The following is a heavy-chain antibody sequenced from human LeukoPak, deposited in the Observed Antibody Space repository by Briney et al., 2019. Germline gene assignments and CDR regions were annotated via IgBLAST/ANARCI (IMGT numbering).Heavy chain of an antibody. Sequence: GGSLRLSCAASGFTFSNYWMHWVRQVPGKGLVWVSRTNPGGSNTAYADSVKGRFTISRDNARNTLYLQMDSLRAEDTAVYYCARSDQADDYWGQGTLVTVSS. CDR1: GFTFSNYW. D-gene: IGHD2-2*01. J-gene: IGHJ4*02. V-gene: IGHV3-74*01. CDR3: ARSDQADDY. CDR2: TNPGGSNT.